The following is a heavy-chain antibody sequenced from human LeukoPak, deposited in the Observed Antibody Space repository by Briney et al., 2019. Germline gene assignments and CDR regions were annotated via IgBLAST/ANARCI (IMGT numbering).Heavy chain of an antibody. CDR2: IIPIFGTA. D-gene: IGHD2-21*01. J-gene: IGHJ4*02. CDR3: ARELNNCGGDCYSGYFDY. CDR1: GGTFSSYA. V-gene: IGHV1-69*13. Sequence: SVKVSCKASGGTFSSYAISWVRQATGQGLEWMGGIIPIFGTANYAQKFQGRVTITADESTSTAYMELSSLRSEDTAVYYCARELNNCGGDCYSGYFDYWGQGTLVTVSS.